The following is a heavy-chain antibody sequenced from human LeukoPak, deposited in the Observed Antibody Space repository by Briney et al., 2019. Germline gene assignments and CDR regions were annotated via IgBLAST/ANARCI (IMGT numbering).Heavy chain of an antibody. CDR2: IYYSESA. D-gene: IGHD3-9*01. CDR3: ARKRSFDL. J-gene: IGHJ4*02. CDR1: GDSVSSYY. V-gene: IGHV4-59*02. Sequence: PSETLSLTCTVSGDSVSSYYWRWIPQPPGKRLEWIGCIYYSESATYNPSLKSPVPISLDTSQNQFFFTLSPVTAADTALFYRARKRSFDLWGQGTLVTVSS.